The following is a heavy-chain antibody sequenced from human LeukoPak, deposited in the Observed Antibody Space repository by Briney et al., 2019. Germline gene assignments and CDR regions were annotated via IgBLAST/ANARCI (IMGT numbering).Heavy chain of an antibody. CDR3: ATRITIFGVDAFDL. J-gene: IGHJ2*01. CDR2: IYHSGST. D-gene: IGHD3-3*01. Sequence: SETLSLTCTVSGYSISGGYYWGWIRQPPGKGLEWIGNIYHSGSTYYNPSLKSRVTISVDTSKNQFSLKLSSVTATDTAVYYCATRITIFGVDAFDLWGRGTLVTVSS. CDR1: GYSISGGYY. V-gene: IGHV4-38-2*02.